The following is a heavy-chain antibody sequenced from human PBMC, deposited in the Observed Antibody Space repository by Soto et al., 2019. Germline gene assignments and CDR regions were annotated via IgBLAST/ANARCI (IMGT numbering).Heavy chain of an antibody. J-gene: IGHJ4*02. CDR1: GFTFSSYE. V-gene: IGHV3-48*03. Sequence: PGGSLSLSCAASGFTFSSYEMNWVRQAPGKGLEWVSYISISGSTIYYADSVKGRFTISRDNAKNSLYLQMNSLRAEDTAVYYCEGSELVREYYFDYWGQGTLVTVSS. D-gene: IGHD6-6*01. CDR2: ISISGSTI. CDR3: EGSELVREYYFDY.